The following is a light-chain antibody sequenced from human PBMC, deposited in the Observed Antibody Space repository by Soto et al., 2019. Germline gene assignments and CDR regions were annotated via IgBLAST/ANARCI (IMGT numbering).Light chain of an antibody. Sequence: EIVLTQSPGTLSLSPGERATLSCRASQSVNSNNLAWYQQKPGQAPRLLIYGAFNRATGIPDRFSGSGSGTDFTLTISSLEPEDFAVYYCQQRSNWPRTFGGGTKVDIK. J-gene: IGKJ4*01. CDR2: GAF. CDR1: QSVNSNN. V-gene: IGKV3D-20*02. CDR3: QQRSNWPRT.